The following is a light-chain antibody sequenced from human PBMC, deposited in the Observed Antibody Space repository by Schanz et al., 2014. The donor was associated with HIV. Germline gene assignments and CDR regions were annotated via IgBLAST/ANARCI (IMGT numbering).Light chain of an antibody. Sequence: DIQMTQSPSPLSASVGDTVTITCRASQDIRDDLGWYQQKPGRAPKRLIYGASSLQSGVPSRFSASGSETEFTLTISSLQPDDYATYYCLQYHAFPWTFGQGTNVDVK. J-gene: IGKJ1*01. CDR2: GAS. V-gene: IGKV1-17*01. CDR3: LQYHAFPWT. CDR1: QDIRDD.